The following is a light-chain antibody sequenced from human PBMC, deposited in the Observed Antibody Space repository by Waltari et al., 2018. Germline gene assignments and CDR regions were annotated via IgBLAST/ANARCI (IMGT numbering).Light chain of an antibody. J-gene: IGKJ2*01. V-gene: IGKV4-1*01. Sequence: DIVLTQSPDSLAVSLGERATINCKSSQSLLYSSVNKNCLAWYQQKAGQPPKLLIYWASTREPGVPDQFSGSGSGTDFTLTINNIESEDAAYYFCLQHDNFPRVFGQGPSWRSN. CDR2: WAS. CDR3: LQHDNFPRV. CDR1: QSLLYSSVNKNC.